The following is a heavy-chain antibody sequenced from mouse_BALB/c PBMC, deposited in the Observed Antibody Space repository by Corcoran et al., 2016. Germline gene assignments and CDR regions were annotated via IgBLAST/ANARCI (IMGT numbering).Heavy chain of an antibody. CDR1: GYTFTDYN. V-gene: IGHV1-18*01. J-gene: IGHJ2*01. CDR2: INPNNGGT. D-gene: IGHD1-1*01. Sequence: EVLLQQSGPELVKPGASMMIPCKASGYTFTDYNMDWVKQSHGKSLEWIGDINPNNGGTIYNQKFKGKATLTVDKSSSTAYMELRSLTSEDTAVYYCARRDPTVVYFDYWGQGTTLTVSS. CDR3: ARRDPTVVYFDY.